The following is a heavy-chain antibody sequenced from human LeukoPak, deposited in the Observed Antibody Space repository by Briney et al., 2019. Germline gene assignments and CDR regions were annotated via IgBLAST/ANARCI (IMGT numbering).Heavy chain of an antibody. CDR2: ISGSGGST. CDR1: GFTFSSFW. J-gene: IGHJ4*02. D-gene: IGHD6-13*01. Sequence: PGGSLRLSCAASGFTFSSFWMTWVRRAPGKGLEWVSVISGSGGSTYYADSVKGRFTISRDNSKNTLYLQMNSLRAEDTAVYYCAKDRASTSLYSFDYWGQGTLVTVSS. CDR3: AKDRASTSLYSFDY. V-gene: IGHV3-23*01.